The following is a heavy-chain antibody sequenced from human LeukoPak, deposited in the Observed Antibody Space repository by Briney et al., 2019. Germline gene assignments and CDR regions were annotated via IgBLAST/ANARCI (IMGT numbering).Heavy chain of an antibody. J-gene: IGHJ4*02. D-gene: IGHD2-8*01. CDR3: ARGGCTNGVCYNPFDY. CDR1: GGSISSGGYS. Sequence: SETLSLTCAVSGGSISSGGYSWSWIRQPPGKGLEWIGYIYHSGSTYYNPSLKSRVTISVDRSKNQFSLKLSSVTAADTAVYYCARGGCTNGVCYNPFDYWGQGTLVTVSS. CDR2: IYHSGST. V-gene: IGHV4-30-2*01.